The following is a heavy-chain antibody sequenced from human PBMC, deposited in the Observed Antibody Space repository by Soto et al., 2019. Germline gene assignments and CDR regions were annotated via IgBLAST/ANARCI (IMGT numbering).Heavy chain of an antibody. D-gene: IGHD5-12*01. Sequence: QVQLVESGGGLVKPGGSLRLSCAASGFTFSDYYMSWIRQAPGKGLEYISYISSSSGSTNYADSVKGRFTISRDNAKNSLYLQMSSLRAEDTAVYYCARDRGGYDRLYYYHGMDGWGQGTTVTVSS. CDR2: ISSSSGST. J-gene: IGHJ6*02. CDR1: GFTFSDYY. CDR3: ARDRGGYDRLYYYHGMDG. V-gene: IGHV3-11*06.